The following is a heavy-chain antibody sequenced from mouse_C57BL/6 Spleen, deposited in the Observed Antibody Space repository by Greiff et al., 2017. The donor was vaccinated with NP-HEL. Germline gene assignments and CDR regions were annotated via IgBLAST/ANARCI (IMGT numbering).Heavy chain of an antibody. D-gene: IGHD2-4*01. CDR2: ILPGSGST. CDR3: ARRDYYDYDDFDY. CDR1: GYTFTGYW. V-gene: IGHV1-9*01. Sequence: VQLQQSGAELMKPGASVKLSCKATGYTFTGYWIEWVKQRPGHGLEWICEILPGSGSTNYNEKFKGKATFTAATSSNTAYMQLRSLTTEDSAIYYCARRDYYDYDDFDYWGQGTTLTVSS. J-gene: IGHJ2*01.